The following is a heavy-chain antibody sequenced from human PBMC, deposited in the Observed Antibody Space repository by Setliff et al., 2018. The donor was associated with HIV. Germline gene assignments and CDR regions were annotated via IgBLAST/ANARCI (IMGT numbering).Heavy chain of an antibody. J-gene: IGHJ4*02. CDR2: VYYSGST. CDR3: ARGAPYCNHGICHLFDY. CDR1: DGSISSSNYY. V-gene: IGHV4-39*07. D-gene: IGHD2-8*01. Sequence: SETLSLTCSVSDGSISSSNYYWGWIRQPPGRRLEWIGSVYYSGSTYYNPSLKSRVTISVDTSKNQFSLRLSSVTAADTAVYYCARGAPYCNHGICHLFDYWGQGNLVTVS.